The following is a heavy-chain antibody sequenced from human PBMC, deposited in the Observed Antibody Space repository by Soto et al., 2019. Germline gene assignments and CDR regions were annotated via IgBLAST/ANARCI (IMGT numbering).Heavy chain of an antibody. CDR1: GYSFTNYW. Sequence: PGESLKSSCKGSGYSFTNYWITWVRQMPGKGLEWLGRVDPTDSYSNYSPSFQGYVTTSADKSISSAYLQWSSLKSSDTAMYYCARQSYSTAGNCFTYCSYEMDVCDRRTTFAVAS. CDR3: ARQSYSTAGNCFTYCSYEMDV. V-gene: IGHV5-10-1*01. CDR2: VDPTDSYS. D-gene: IGHD2-8*02. J-gene: IGHJ6*04.